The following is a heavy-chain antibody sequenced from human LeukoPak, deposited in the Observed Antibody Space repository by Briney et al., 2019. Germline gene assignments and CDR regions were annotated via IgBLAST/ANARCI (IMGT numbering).Heavy chain of an antibody. CDR3: ARGEYCSSTSCYVALYYYYGMDV. CDR1: GYTFTSYD. J-gene: IGHJ6*02. D-gene: IGHD2-2*01. CDR2: MNPNSGNT. V-gene: IGHV1-8*01. Sequence: ASVKVSCKASGYTFTSYDINWVRQATGQGLEWMGWMNPNSGNTGYAQKFQGRVTITRNTSISTAYMELSSLRSEDTAVYYCARGEYCSSTSCYVALYYYYGMDVWGQGTTVTVSS.